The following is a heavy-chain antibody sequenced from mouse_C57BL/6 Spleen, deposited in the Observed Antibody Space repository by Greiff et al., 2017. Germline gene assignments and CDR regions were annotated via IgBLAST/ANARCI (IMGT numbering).Heavy chain of an antibody. CDR1: GYTFTDYA. CDR2: ISTYYGDA. CDR3: TTYYSNWYFDG. J-gene: IGHJ1*03. V-gene: IGHV1-67*01. Sequence: VQRVESGPELVRPGVSVKISCKGSGYTFTDYAMHWVKQSHAKSLEWIGVISTYYGDASYNQKFKNKATMTVDKSSSTAYMELARLTSEDSAVYYWTTYYSNWYFDGWGTGTTVTVSS. D-gene: IGHD2-5*01.